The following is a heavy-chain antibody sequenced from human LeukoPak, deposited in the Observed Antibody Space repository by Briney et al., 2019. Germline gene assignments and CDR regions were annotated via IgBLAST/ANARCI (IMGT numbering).Heavy chain of an antibody. V-gene: IGHV3-23*01. CDR1: GFTSSSYA. CDR3: AKVRSTFGGVIVPIDY. J-gene: IGHJ4*02. CDR2: ISGSGGST. D-gene: IGHD3-16*02. Sequence: GGSLRLSCAASGFTSSSYAMSWVRQAPGKGLEWVSAISGSGGSTYYADSVKGRFTISRDNSKNTLYLQMNSLRAEDTAVYYCAKVRSTFGGVIVPIDYWGQGTLVTVSS.